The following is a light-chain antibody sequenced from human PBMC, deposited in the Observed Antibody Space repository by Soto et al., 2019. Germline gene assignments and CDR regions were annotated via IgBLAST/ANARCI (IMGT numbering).Light chain of an antibody. CDR3: QQYYSTPLT. CDR1: QSVLYSSNTKNY. J-gene: IGKJ4*01. CDR2: WAS. V-gene: IGKV4-1*01. Sequence: DIVMTQSPDSLAVSLGERATINCKSSQSVLYSSNTKNYLAWYQQKPGQPPKLLIYWASTRECGVPDRFSGSGSGTDFTLTISSLQAEDVAVYYCQQYYSTPLTFGGGTKVEIK.